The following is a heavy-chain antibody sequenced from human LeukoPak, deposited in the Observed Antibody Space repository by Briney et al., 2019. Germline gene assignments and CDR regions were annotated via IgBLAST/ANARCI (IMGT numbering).Heavy chain of an antibody. D-gene: IGHD3-22*01. J-gene: IGHJ5*01. V-gene: IGHV4-39*07. Sequence: PSETLSLTCTVSGGSISSRSSYWGWIGHPPGKGLEGIGGIYYSGRTYYNPSLSSRVTISVDTSKNQFSLKLSSLTAADTAVYYCTRDAEISGYTWYNWFDSWGQGILVTVSS. CDR1: GGSISSRSSY. CDR3: TRDAEISGYTWYNWFDS. CDR2: IYYSGRT.